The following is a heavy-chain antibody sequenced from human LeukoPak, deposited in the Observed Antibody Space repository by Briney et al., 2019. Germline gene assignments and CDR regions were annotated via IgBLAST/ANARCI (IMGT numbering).Heavy chain of an antibody. V-gene: IGHV3-23*01. Sequence: PGGSLRLSCAASGFTFSSYAMSWVRQAPGKGLEWVSGISGSGGTTYYADSVKGRFTISRDNSKNTLYLQMNSLRAEDTAVYYCAKGSSSSWFNFDYWGQGTLVTVSS. CDR1: GFTFSSYA. J-gene: IGHJ4*02. CDR2: ISGSGGTT. CDR3: AKGSSSSWFNFDY. D-gene: IGHD6-13*01.